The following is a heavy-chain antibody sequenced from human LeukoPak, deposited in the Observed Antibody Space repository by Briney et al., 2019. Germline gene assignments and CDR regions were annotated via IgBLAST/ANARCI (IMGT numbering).Heavy chain of an antibody. CDR3: ARGGYAYGY. CDR1: GFTVSSNY. V-gene: IGHV3-7*02. D-gene: IGHD5-18*01. J-gene: IGHJ4*02. CDR2: INEDGSEK. Sequence: GGSLRLSCAASGFTVSSNYMSWVRQAPGKGLEWVANINEDGSEKNYVDSVKGRFTISRDNAKNSLFLQMHSLRVEDTAVYYCARGGYAYGYWGQGSLVTVSS.